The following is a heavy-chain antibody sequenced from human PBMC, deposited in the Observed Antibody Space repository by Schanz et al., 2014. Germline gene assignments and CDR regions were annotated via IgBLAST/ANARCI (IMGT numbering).Heavy chain of an antibody. D-gene: IGHD3-10*01. J-gene: IGHJ1*01. CDR1: GFTLSNSD. V-gene: IGHV3-48*01. CDR3: ASGVHVSSLQKGLQF. CDR2: IATSSSTR. Sequence: EVQLVESGGGLVQPGGSLRLSCAASGFTLSNSDMHWVRQVPGKGLEWLSYIATSSSTRHYADSVKGRVTISRDNAENSVSLQMRRLRVEDTAVYYCASGVHVSSLQKGLQFWGRGTLVIVSS.